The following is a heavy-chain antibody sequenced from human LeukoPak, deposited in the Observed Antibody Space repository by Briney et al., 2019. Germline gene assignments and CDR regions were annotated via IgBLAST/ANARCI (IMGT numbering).Heavy chain of an antibody. D-gene: IGHD3-22*01. Sequence: PSETLSLTCTVSGGSISSGSYYWSWIRQPAGKGLEWIGRIYTSGSTNYNPSLKSRVTISVDTSKNQFSLKLSSVTAADTAVYYCARAYYYDSSGFLAFDYWGQGTLVTVSS. CDR2: IYTSGST. CDR1: GGSISSGSYY. V-gene: IGHV4-61*02. CDR3: ARAYYYDSSGFLAFDY. J-gene: IGHJ4*02.